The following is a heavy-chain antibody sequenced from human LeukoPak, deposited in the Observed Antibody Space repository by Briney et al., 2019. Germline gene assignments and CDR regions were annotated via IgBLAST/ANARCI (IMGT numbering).Heavy chain of an antibody. CDR1: GFILSSHW. CDR2: IKEDGGEK. Sequence: GGSLRLSCVASGFILSSHWMTWVRQAPGKGPEWVANIKEDGGEKYYVDSVRGRFTISRDNGKNSLYLQMNSLRVEDTGVYYCASGSGWHYDWGQGTLVTVSS. J-gene: IGHJ4*02. V-gene: IGHV3-7*01. D-gene: IGHD6-19*01. CDR3: ASGSGWHYD.